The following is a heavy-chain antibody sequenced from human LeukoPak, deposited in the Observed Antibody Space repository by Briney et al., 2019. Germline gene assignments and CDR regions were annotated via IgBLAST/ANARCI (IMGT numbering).Heavy chain of an antibody. CDR3: ARGLKVTIFGVVITPGYYGMDV. J-gene: IGHJ6*02. D-gene: IGHD3-3*01. V-gene: IGHV1-18*01. CDR1: GYTFTSYG. CDR2: ISAYNGNT. Sequence: GASVKVSCKASGYTFTSYGISWVRQAPGQGLEWMGWISAYNGNTNYAQKFQGRVTMTRNTSISTAYMELSSLRSEDTAVYYCARGLKVTIFGVVITPGYYGMDVWGQGTTVTVSS.